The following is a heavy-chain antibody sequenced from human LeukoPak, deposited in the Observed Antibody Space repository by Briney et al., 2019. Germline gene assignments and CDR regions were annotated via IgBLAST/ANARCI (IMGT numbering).Heavy chain of an antibody. Sequence: GGSLRLSCAPSGFTVNNKYMNWVRQAPGKGLEWVSSISSSSSYIYYADSVKGRFTISRDNAKNSLYLQMNSLRAEDTAVYYCARESGQFDYWGQGTLVTVSS. V-gene: IGHV3-21*01. CDR2: ISSSSSYI. J-gene: IGHJ4*02. D-gene: IGHD7-27*01. CDR1: GFTVNNKY. CDR3: ARESGQFDY.